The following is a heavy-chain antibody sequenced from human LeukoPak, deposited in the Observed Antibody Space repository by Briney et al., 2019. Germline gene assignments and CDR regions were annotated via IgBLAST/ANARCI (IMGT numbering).Heavy chain of an antibody. D-gene: IGHD1-14*01. J-gene: IGHJ3*02. Sequence: PSQTLSLTCDITGHSVSRSGVALNWIRQSPSRGLEWLGRTYYGSNEYSVSMRGRITIDADASNNHFSLQLNSMTPEDTAMYYCARGRNSAFDIWSQGTMVTVSS. CDR2: TYYGSN. CDR3: ARGRNSAFDI. CDR1: GHSVSRSGVA. V-gene: IGHV6-1*01.